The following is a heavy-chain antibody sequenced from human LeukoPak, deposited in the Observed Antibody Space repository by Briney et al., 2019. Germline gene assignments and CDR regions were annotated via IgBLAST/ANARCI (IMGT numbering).Heavy chain of an antibody. J-gene: IGHJ4*02. Sequence: SETLSLTCAVYGGSFSGYYWTWIRQPPGKGLEWIGEIIHSGSANYNPSLKSRLTVTVDTSNNHFSLKLTSATAADTAVYYCARGTVLMGYASFDYWGQGTLVTVSS. D-gene: IGHD2-8*01. CDR3: ARGTVLMGYASFDY. CDR1: GGSFSGYY. CDR2: IIHSGSA. V-gene: IGHV4-34*01.